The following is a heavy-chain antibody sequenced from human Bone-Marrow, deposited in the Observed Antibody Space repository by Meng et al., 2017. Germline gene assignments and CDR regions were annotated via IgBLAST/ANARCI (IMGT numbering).Heavy chain of an antibody. V-gene: IGHV3-21*01. J-gene: IGHJ5*02. CDR3: LSPYGSGSYTPFDP. CDR2: ISSSSSYI. CDR1: GFTFSSYS. D-gene: IGHD3-10*01. Sequence: GESLKISCAASGFTFSSYSMNWVRQAPGKGLEWVSSISSSSSYIYYADSVKGRFTISRDNSKNTLYLQMNSLRAEDTAVYYCLSPYGSGSYTPFDPWGQGTLVTVSS.